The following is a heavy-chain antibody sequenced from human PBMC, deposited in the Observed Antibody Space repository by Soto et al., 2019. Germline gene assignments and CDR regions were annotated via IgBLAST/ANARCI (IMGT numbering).Heavy chain of an antibody. Sequence: SETLSLTCTVSGGSISSSSYYWGWIRQPPGKGLEWIGSIYYSGSTYYNPSLKSRVTISVDTSKNQFSLKLSSVTAADTAVYYCARTPEYSSFIDYWGQGTLVTVYS. CDR2: IYYSGST. D-gene: IGHD6-6*01. CDR3: ARTPEYSSFIDY. V-gene: IGHV4-39*07. CDR1: GGSISSSSYY. J-gene: IGHJ4*02.